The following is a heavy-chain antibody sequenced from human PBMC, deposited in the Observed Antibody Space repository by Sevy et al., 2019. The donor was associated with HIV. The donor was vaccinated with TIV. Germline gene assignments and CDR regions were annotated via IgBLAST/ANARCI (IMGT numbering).Heavy chain of an antibody. Sequence: GGSLRLSCEASAFTFDDYVMHWVRQGPRKALEWISLISWSGDNTYYADSVKGRFTISRDNTKNSLYLQMHSLTSDDTALYYCVKDAGVAGSGYYFDSWGQGTLVTVSS. CDR2: ISWSGDNT. J-gene: IGHJ4*02. D-gene: IGHD6-19*01. V-gene: IGHV3-43*01. CDR3: VKDAGVAGSGYYFDS. CDR1: AFTFDDYV.